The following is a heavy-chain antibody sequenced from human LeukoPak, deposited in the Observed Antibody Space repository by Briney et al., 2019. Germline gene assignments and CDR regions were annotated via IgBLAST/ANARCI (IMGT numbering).Heavy chain of an antibody. CDR2: IIPIFGTA. V-gene: IGHV1-69*13. J-gene: IGHJ6*02. CDR1: GGTFISYA. Sequence: SVKVSCKASGGTFISYAISWVRQAPGQGLEWMGGIIPIFGTANYAQKFQGRVTITADESTSTAYMELSSLRSEDTAVYYCAGAQSSYDFWSGLYYYGMDVWGQGTTVTVSS. D-gene: IGHD3-3*01. CDR3: AGAQSSYDFWSGLYYYGMDV.